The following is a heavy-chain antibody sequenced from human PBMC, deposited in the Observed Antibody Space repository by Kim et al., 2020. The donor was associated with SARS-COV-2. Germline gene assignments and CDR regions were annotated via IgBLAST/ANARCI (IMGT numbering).Heavy chain of an antibody. D-gene: IGHD3-3*01. CDR2: INSDGSST. J-gene: IGHJ6*03. Sequence: GGSLRLSCAASGFTFSSYWMHWVRQAQGKGLGWVSRINSDGSSTSYADSVKGRFTISRDNAKNTLYLQMNSLRAEDTAVYYCARVAGFTIFGVVPGNYYYMDVWGKGTTVTVSS. CDR3: ARVAGFTIFGVVPGNYYYMDV. V-gene: IGHV3-74*01. CDR1: GFTFSSYW.